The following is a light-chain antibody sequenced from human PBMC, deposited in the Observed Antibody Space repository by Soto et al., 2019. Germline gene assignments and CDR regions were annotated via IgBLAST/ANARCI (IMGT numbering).Light chain of an antibody. CDR1: QSISSY. CDR3: QQSDSTPGT. J-gene: IGKJ3*01. CDR2: AAS. V-gene: IGKV1-39*01. Sequence: DIQMTQSPSSLSASVGDRVTITCRASQSISSYLHWYQQKPGKAPKLLIYAASSLQSGVPSRFSGSGSGTDFTLTISRPQPEDFATYYCQQSDSTPGTCGPGTKVDIK.